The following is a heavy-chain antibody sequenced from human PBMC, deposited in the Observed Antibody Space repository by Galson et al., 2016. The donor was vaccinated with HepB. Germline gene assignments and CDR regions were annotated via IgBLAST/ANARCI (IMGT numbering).Heavy chain of an antibody. D-gene: IGHD3-22*01. J-gene: IGHJ4*02. CDR2: IRSKTYGGTS. Sequence: GEGLEWVGFIRSKTYGGTSEYAASVKGRFTISRDDSRNIAFLQMNRLKTEDTAVYYCTRDSLTYHYDTSGYSDLDYWGQGTLVTVSS. V-gene: IGHV3-49*02. CDR3: TRDSLTYHYDTSGYSDLDY.